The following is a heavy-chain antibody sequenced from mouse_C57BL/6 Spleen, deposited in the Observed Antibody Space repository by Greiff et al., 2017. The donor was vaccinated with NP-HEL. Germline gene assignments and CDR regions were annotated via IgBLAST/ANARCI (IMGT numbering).Heavy chain of an antibody. J-gene: IGHJ2*01. CDR2: IYPRDGST. V-gene: IGHV1-85*01. CDR3: AREGAYGNYPYFDY. Sequence: VKLQQSGPELVKPGASVKLSCKASGYTFTSYDINWVKQRPGQGLEWIGWIYPRDGSTKYNEKFKGKATLTVDTSSSTAYMELHSLTSEDSAVYFCAREGAYGNYPYFDYWGQGTTLTVSS. CDR1: GYTFTSYD. D-gene: IGHD2-1*01.